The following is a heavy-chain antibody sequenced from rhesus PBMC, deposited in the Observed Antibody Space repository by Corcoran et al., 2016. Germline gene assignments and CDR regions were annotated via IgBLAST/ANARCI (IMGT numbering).Heavy chain of an antibody. J-gene: IGHJ3*01. V-gene: IGHV4-65*01. CDR3: ARPSTVAKNHDTFDF. D-gene: IGHD4-29*01. Sequence: QAQLQESGPGLVKPSETLSLTCAASGGSVSSSDWWGWLRQPPGKGLGWIGYISQKDGNTYYNPSLKSRVTVSMDTSKKRFSLNLNSVTAADTAVYYCARPSTVAKNHDTFDFWGQGLRVTVSP. CDR2: ISQKDGNT. CDR1: GGSVSSSDW.